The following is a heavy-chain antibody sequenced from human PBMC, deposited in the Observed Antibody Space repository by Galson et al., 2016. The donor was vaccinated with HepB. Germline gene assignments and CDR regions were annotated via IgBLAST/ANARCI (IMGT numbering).Heavy chain of an antibody. J-gene: IGHJ3*01. V-gene: IGHV3-7*03. CDR3: ARDRGYRALDL. Sequence: SLRLSCAASGFTFSRYWMNWVRQAPGKGLEWVANIQHDGTKQYYVDSVKGRFAISRDNAKNSLYLQMDSLRAEDTAVYYCARDRGYRALDLWGQGTTVTGSS. D-gene: IGHD3-10*01. CDR2: IQHDGTKQ. CDR1: GFTFSRYW.